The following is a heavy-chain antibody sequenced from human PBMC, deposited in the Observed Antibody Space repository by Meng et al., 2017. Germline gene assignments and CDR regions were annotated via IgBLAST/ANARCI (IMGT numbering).Heavy chain of an antibody. V-gene: IGHV1-2*06. CDR3: ARDEDISAAGKLFGDY. CDR1: GFNSPHKY. J-gene: IGHJ4*02. D-gene: IGHD6-25*01. CDR2: INPKSGDK. Sequence: SGVTVKRPGASMKVSCRPSGFNSPHKYIHGVRRAPGQGLGWMGRINPKSGDKHYAQKFQARVTMTGDTSISTAYMELSGLRSDDTAMYYCARDEDISAAGKLFGDYWGQGTLVTVSS.